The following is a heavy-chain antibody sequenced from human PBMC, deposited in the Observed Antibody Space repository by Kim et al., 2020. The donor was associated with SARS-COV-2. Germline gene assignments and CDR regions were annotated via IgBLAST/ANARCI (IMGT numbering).Heavy chain of an antibody. CDR1: GGSISSGDYY. J-gene: IGHJ4*02. CDR3: ARDGYCSGSRCYSGRLNF. D-gene: IGHD2-15*01. V-gene: IGHV4-31*03. CDR2: IYYSGST. Sequence: SETLSLTCTVSGGSISSGDYYWTWIRQHPGKGLEWIGHIYYSGSTHYNPSLKSRLTISVDTSKNQFSLRLTSVTVADTAVYYCARDGYCSGSRCYSGRLNFWGQGVLVTVSS.